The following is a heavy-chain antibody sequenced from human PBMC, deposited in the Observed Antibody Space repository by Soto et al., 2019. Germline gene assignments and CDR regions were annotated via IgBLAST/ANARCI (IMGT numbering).Heavy chain of an antibody. Sequence: QVQLVQSGAEVKKPGSSVKVSCKASGGTFSSYAISWVRQAPGQGLEWMGGVIPIFGTANYAQKFQGRVTITADESTSTAYMEVGSLRSEDAAGYYCARAGEHYYCYYGMDVLGQGTTVTVSS. J-gene: IGHJ6*02. CDR1: GGTFSSYA. CDR2: VIPIFGTA. V-gene: IGHV1-69*01. CDR3: ARAGEHYYCYYGMDV.